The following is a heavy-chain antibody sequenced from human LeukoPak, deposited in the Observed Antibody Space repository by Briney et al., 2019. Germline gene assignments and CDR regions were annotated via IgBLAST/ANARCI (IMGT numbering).Heavy chain of an antibody. CDR3: ARSRYCSSTSCRQYSSSWLDY. V-gene: IGHV3-11*01. CDR2: ISSSGSTI. Sequence: TGGSLRLSCAASGFTFSDYYMSWIRQAPGKGLEWGSYISSSGSTIYYADSVKGRFTISRDNAKNSLYLQMNSLRAEDTAVYYCARSRYCSSTSCRQYSSSWLDYWGQGTLVTVSS. CDR1: GFTFSDYY. J-gene: IGHJ4*02. D-gene: IGHD2-2*01.